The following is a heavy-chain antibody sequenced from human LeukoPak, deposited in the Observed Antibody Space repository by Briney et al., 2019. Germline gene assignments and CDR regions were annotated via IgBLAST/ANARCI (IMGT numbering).Heavy chain of an antibody. CDR2: ISAYNDNT. V-gene: IGHV1-18*01. CDR3: ARAGGYCGRISCPYYFDY. D-gene: IGHD2-15*01. J-gene: IGHJ4*02. Sequence: GASVKVSCKASGYTFTMYGITWVRQAPGQGLEWMGWISAYNDNTNYAQNLQDRVTMTRNTSISTAYMELSSLRSEDTAVYYCARAGGYCGRISCPYYFDYWGQGSLVAVSS. CDR1: GYTFTMYG.